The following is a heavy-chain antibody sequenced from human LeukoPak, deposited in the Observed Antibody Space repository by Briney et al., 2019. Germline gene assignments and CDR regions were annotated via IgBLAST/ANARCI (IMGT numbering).Heavy chain of an antibody. CDR1: GLTFSSYS. CDR3: VRGGGYYYRGAFDI. V-gene: IGHV3-48*01. CDR2: ISSSSSTI. J-gene: IGHJ3*02. D-gene: IGHD3-22*01. Sequence: GGSLRLSCAASGLTFSSYSMNWVRQAPGKGLEWVSYISSSSSTIYYADSVKGRFTISRDNAKNSLYLQMNSLRPPDTAVYYSVRGGGYYYRGAFDIWGQGTMVTVSS.